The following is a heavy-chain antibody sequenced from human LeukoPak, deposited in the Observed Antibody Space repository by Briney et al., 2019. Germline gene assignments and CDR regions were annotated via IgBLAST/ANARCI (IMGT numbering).Heavy chain of an antibody. J-gene: IGHJ3*02. V-gene: IGHV4-38-2*02. Sequence: SETLSLTCTVSGYSISSGYYWGWIRQPPGKGLEWIGSIYHSGSTYYNPSLKSRVTISVDTSKNQFSLKLSSVTAADTAVYYCAARAHSVGAFDIWGQGTMVTVSS. D-gene: IGHD5/OR15-5a*01. CDR3: AARAHSVGAFDI. CDR1: GYSISSGYY. CDR2: IYHSGST.